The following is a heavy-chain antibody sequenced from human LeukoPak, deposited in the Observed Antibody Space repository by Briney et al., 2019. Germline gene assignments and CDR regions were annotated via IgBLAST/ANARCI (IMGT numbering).Heavy chain of an antibody. CDR2: ISWNSGSI. D-gene: IGHD6-13*01. CDR3: AKDGRIAAAGPFDY. V-gene: IGHV3-9*01. CDR1: GFTFDDYA. J-gene: IGHJ4*02. Sequence: PGGSLRLSCAASGFTFDDYAMHWVRQAPGKGLEWVSGISWNSGSIGYADSVKGRFTISRDNAKNSLYLQMNSLRAEDTALYYCAKDGRIAAAGPFDYWGQGTLVTVSS.